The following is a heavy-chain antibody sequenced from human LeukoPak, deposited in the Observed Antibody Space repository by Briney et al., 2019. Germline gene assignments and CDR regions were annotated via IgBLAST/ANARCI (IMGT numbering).Heavy chain of an antibody. V-gene: IGHV2-5*02. D-gene: IGHD3-10*01. Sequence: SGPTLVKPTQTVTLTCTFSGFSLSTGGVGVGVGWIRQPPGKALEWLALIYWDDDKRYSPSLKSRLTTTKDTSKNQVVLTMTNMDPADTATYYCAHPGGPGSFDVWGQGTVVTVSS. CDR2: IYWDDDK. CDR3: AHPGGPGSFDV. CDR1: GFSLSTGGVGVG. J-gene: IGHJ3*01.